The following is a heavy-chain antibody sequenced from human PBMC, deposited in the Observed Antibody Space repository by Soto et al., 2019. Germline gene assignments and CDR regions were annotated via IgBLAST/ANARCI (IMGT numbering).Heavy chain of an antibody. CDR3: ARQGYSYYYYYGMDV. V-gene: IGHV4-39*01. D-gene: IGHD3-22*01. J-gene: IGHJ6*02. Sequence: SETLSLTCTVSGGSISSSSYYWGWIRQPPGKGPEWIGSIYYSGSTYYNPSLKSRVTISVDTSKNQFSLKLSSVTAADTAVYYCARQGYSYYYYYGMDVWGQGTTVTVSS. CDR1: GGSISSSSYY. CDR2: IYYSGST.